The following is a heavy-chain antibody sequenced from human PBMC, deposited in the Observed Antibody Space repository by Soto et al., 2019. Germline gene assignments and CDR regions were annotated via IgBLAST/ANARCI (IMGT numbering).Heavy chain of an antibody. CDR3: PREDITMVRGVIRSYGMDV. CDR1: GGSISSGGYY. J-gene: IGHJ6*02. V-gene: IGHV4-31*03. Sequence: QVQLQESGPGLVKPSQTLSLTCTVSGGSISSGGYYWSWIRQHPGKGLEWIGYIYYSGSTYYNPSLKSRVTISVDTSKNQFSLKLSSVTAADTAVYYCPREDITMVRGVIRSYGMDVWGQGTTVTVSS. D-gene: IGHD3-10*01. CDR2: IYYSGST.